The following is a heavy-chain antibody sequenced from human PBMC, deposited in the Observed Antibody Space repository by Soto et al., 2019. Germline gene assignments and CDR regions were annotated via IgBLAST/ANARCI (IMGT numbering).Heavy chain of an antibody. CDR2: IYYSGST. J-gene: IGHJ4*02. CDR1: GGSISSSSYY. D-gene: IGHD4-17*01. CDR3: ASLVGDYLC. Sequence: SETLSLTCTVSGGSISSSSYYWGWIRQPPGKGLEWIGSIYYSGSTYYNPSLKSRVTITRDTSASTAYMELSSLRSEDTAVYYCASLVGDYLCWGQGTLVTVSS. V-gene: IGHV4-39*01.